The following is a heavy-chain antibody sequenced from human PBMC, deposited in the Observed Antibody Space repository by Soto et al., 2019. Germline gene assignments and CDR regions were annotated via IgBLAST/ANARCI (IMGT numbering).Heavy chain of an antibody. CDR1: GYTFTGYY. CDR3: ARGHSSGWYWVYNWFDP. V-gene: IGHV1-2*04. Sequence: RASVKVSCKASGYTFTGYYMHWVRQAPGQGLEWMGWINPNSGGTNYAQKFQGWVTMTRDTSISTAYMELSRLRSDDTAVYYCARGHSSGWYWVYNWFDPWGQGTLVTVSS. CDR2: INPNSGGT. J-gene: IGHJ5*02. D-gene: IGHD6-19*01.